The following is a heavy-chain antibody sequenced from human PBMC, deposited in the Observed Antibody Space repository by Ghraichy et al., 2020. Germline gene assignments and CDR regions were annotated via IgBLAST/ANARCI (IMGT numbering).Heavy chain of an antibody. Sequence: SETLSLTCTVSGGSISSYYWSWIRQPPGKGLEWIGYIYYSGSTNYNPSLKSRVTISVDTSKNQFSLKLSSVTAADTAVYYCARQENTMYSSSWQPFDYWGQGTLVTVSS. D-gene: IGHD6-13*01. V-gene: IGHV4-59*08. J-gene: IGHJ4*02. CDR3: ARQENTMYSSSWQPFDY. CDR1: GGSISSYY. CDR2: IYYSGST.